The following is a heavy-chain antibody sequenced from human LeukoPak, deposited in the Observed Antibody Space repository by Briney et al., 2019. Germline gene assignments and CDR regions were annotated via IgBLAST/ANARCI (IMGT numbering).Heavy chain of an antibody. V-gene: IGHV4-4*07. J-gene: IGHJ6*03. CDR2: IYTSGST. CDR1: GGSISNYY. Sequence: SETLSLTCTVSGGSISNYYWNWIRQPAGKGLEWIGRIYTSGSTNYNPSLKSRVTISVDTSKNQFSLKLSSVTAADTAVYYCARGEDYYYYYMDVWGKGTTVTVSS. CDR3: ARGEDYYYYYMDV. D-gene: IGHD3-16*01.